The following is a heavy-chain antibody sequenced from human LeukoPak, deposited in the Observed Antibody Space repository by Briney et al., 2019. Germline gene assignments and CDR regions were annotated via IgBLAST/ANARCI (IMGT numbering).Heavy chain of an antibody. CDR2: IYHSGST. J-gene: IGHJ4*02. D-gene: IGHD3-3*01. CDR1: GGSISSGGYY. V-gene: IGHV4-39*07. Sequence: SETLSLTCTVSGGSISSGGYYWGWIRQPPGKGLEWIGSIYHSGSTFYNPSLKSRVTISADTSKNQFSLKLSSVTAADTAVYYCARRADFWSGNFDYWGQGTLVTVSS. CDR3: ARRADFWSGNFDY.